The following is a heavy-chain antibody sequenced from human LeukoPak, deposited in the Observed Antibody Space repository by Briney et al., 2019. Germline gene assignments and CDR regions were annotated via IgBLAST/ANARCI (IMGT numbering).Heavy chain of an antibody. CDR1: GLTFSSYS. CDR3: TKDLRGLMSGSYSNY. D-gene: IGHD1-26*01. CDR2: ISSSSSTI. Sequence: GGSLRLSCAASGLTFSSYSMNWVRQAPGKGLEWVSYISSSSSTIYYADSVKGRFNISRDNAKNSLYLQMNSLRAEDTAVYYCTKDLRGLMSGSYSNYWGQGTLVTVSS. V-gene: IGHV3-48*01. J-gene: IGHJ4*02.